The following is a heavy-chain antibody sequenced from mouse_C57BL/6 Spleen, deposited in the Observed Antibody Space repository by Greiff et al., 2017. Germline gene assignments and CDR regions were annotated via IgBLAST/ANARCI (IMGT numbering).Heavy chain of an antibody. CDR3: ARDLRDGYYGYCDV. V-gene: IGHV5-16*01. Sequence: EVQLVESEGGLVQPGSSMKLSCTASGFTFSDYYLAWVRQVPEKGLEWVANINYDGSSTYYLDSLKSRFIISRDNAKNILYLQMSSLKSEDTATYYCARDLRDGYYGYCDVWGTGTTVTVSS. D-gene: IGHD2-3*01. J-gene: IGHJ1*03. CDR2: INYDGSST. CDR1: GFTFSDYY.